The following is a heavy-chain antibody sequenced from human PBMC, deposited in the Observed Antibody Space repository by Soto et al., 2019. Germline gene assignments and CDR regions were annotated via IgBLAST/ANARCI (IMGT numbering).Heavy chain of an antibody. V-gene: IGHV1-69*01. Sequence: QVQLAQSGAEVKKPGSSVKVSCKASGGTFSSYAISWVRQAPGQGLEWMGGIIPIFGTANYAQKFQGRVTITADESTSTAYMELSSLRSEDTAVYYCASNARRYYYDSSGYLLQHWGQGTLVTVSS. J-gene: IGHJ1*01. D-gene: IGHD3-22*01. CDR2: IIPIFGTA. CDR1: GGTFSSYA. CDR3: ASNARRYYYDSSGYLLQH.